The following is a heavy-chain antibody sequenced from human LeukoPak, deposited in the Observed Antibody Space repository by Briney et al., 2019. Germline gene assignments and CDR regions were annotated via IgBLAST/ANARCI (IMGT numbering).Heavy chain of an antibody. J-gene: IGHJ4*02. CDR3: ARLVTYGYAYGYYFDV. CDR2: FHYSGTT. D-gene: IGHD5-18*01. CDR1: GASISTSYYY. V-gene: IGHV4-39*01. Sequence: SESLSLTYTVSGASISTSYYYWAWIRQPPGKGLEWIGNFHYSGTTYYNPSLKSRVAISIDTSKNQFFLRLSSVTAADTAVYYCARLVTYGYAYGYYFDVWGQGALVTVSS.